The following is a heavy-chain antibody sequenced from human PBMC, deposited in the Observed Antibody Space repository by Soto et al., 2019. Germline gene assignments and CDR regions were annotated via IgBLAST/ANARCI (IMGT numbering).Heavy chain of an antibody. Sequence: KPSETLSLTCTVSGGSISGSSYYWGWIRQPPGKGLEWIGSIYYSGSTYYNPSLKSRVTISVDTSKNHFSLKLSSVTAADTAVYYCARPARSTVTLWGRATLVTVSS. J-gene: IGHJ2*01. CDR3: ARPARSTVTL. D-gene: IGHD4-17*01. V-gene: IGHV4-39*02. CDR1: GGSISGSSYY. CDR2: IYYSGST.